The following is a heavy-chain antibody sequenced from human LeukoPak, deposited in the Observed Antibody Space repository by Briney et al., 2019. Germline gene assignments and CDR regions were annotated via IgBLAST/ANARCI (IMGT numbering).Heavy chain of an antibody. J-gene: IGHJ6*02. CDR3: ATVVVVAATNYYYYATDV. CDR1: GGSIRSDDYH. V-gene: IGHV4-30-4*01. D-gene: IGHD2-15*01. Sequence: PSETLSLTCTVSGGSIRSDDYHWSWIRQPPGKGLEWLGYIFYTGNTHYNPSLQSRVTFSVDTSKNQFSLKLSSVTAADTAVYFCATVVVVAATNYYYYATDVWGQGTTVTVSS. CDR2: IFYTGNT.